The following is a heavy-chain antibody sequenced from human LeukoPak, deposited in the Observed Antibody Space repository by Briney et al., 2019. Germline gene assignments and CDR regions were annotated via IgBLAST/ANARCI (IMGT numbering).Heavy chain of an antibody. J-gene: IGHJ3*02. V-gene: IGHV3-30-3*01. CDR1: GFTFSSYA. D-gene: IGHD6-13*01. CDR3: ARDQLGSSSWYLYAFDI. CDR2: ISYDGSNK. Sequence: GGSLRLSCAASGFTFSSYAMPWVRQAPGKGLEWVAVISYDGSNKYCADSVKGRFTISRDNSKNTLYLQMNSLRAEDTAVYYCARDQLGSSSWYLYAFDIWGQGTMVTVPS.